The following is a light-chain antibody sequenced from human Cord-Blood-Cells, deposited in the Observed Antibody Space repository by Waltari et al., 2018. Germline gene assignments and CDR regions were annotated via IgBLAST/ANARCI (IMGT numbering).Light chain of an antibody. CDR3: CSYAGSWV. CDR1: SSDVGSYNL. CDR2: EGS. Sequence: QSALTQPASVSGSPGQSITISCTGTSSDVGSYNLVSWYQQHPGKAPKLMIYEGSKRPSGVSNRFSGSKSGNTASLTISGLQAEDEADYYCCSYAGSWVFDGGTKLTVL. J-gene: IGLJ3*02. V-gene: IGLV2-23*01.